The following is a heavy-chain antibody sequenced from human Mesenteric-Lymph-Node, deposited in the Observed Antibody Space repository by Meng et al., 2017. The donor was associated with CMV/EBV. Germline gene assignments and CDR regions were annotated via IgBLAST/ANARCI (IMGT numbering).Heavy chain of an antibody. V-gene: IGHV3-7*01. CDR2: IKQDGSEK. D-gene: IGHD2-2*01. CDR3: ARDQRQVVPAALPGYYYYGMDV. CDR1: GFTFSSYS. J-gene: IGHJ6*02. Sequence: GGSLRLSCAASGFTFSSYSMNWVRQAPGKGLEWVANIKQDGSEKYYVDSVKGRFTISRDNAKNSLYLQMNSLRAEDTAVYYCARDQRQVVPAALPGYYYYGMDVWGQGTTVTVSS.